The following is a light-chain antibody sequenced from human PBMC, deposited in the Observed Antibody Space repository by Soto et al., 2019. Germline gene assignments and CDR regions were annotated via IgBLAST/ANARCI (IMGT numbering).Light chain of an antibody. Sequence: DIQMTQSPSSLSASVGDRVTITCRASQDISNYLAWYQQKPGKVPKLLIYAASTLQSGVQSRFSGSGSGTDFTLTISSLQPEDVATYYCQKYNSAPRTFGGGTKVEIK. CDR1: QDISNY. CDR3: QKYNSAPRT. CDR2: AAS. V-gene: IGKV1-27*01. J-gene: IGKJ4*01.